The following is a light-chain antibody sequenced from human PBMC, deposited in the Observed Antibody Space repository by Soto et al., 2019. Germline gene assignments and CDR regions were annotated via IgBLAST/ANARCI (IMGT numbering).Light chain of an antibody. Sequence: EIVLTQSPATLSSFPGDRVTLSCRASQYINTRLACYQHRPGQSPRLLIYQTSLRAAGIPARFSGSGSGTDFTLTISRLEPEDFAVYYCQQYGSSWTFGQGTKVDIK. CDR1: QYINTR. CDR3: QQYGSSWT. J-gene: IGKJ1*01. V-gene: IGKV3-20*01. CDR2: QTS.